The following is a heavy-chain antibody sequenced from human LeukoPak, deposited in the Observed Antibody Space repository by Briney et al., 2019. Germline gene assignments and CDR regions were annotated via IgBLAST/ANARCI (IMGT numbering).Heavy chain of an antibody. D-gene: IGHD6-13*01. V-gene: IGHV4-59*08. CDR3: ARSGHQLAYLDY. J-gene: IGHJ4*02. CDR2: IYSSGST. CDR1: GGSISSYY. Sequence: SETLSLTCTVSGGSISSYYWSWIRQPPGKGLEWIGYIYSSGSTLYNPSLESRVTISVDTSKNHFSLKLTSVTAADTAVYYCARSGHQLAYLDYWGQGTLVTVSS.